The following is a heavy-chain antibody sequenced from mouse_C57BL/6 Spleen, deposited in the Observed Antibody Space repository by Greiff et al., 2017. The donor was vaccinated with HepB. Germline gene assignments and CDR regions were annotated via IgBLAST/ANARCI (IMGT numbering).Heavy chain of an antibody. Sequence: QVQLQQPGAELVKPGASVKMSCKASGYTFTSYWITWVKQRPGQGLEWIGDIYPGSGSTNYNEKFKSKATLTVATSSSTAYMQLISLTSEDSAVYYCARLGDYALFAYWGQGTLVTVSA. CDR1: GYTFTSYW. J-gene: IGHJ3*01. CDR2: IYPGSGST. CDR3: ARLGDYALFAY. V-gene: IGHV1-55*01. D-gene: IGHD2-4*01.